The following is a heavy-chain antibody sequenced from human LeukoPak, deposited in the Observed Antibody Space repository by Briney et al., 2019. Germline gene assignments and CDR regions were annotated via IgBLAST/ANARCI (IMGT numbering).Heavy chain of an antibody. V-gene: IGHV1-18*01. CDR1: GYTFTNYG. Sequence: ASVKVSCKASGYTFTNYGISWVRQAPGQGLEWLGWISAYNGNTHFAQQFQGRLTVTTDTSTSTAYLELRSLRSDDTAVYYCARDQPYSYGSGTWALTRIEDSYAMDVWGQGTTITVSS. J-gene: IGHJ6*02. D-gene: IGHD3-10*01. CDR3: ARDQPYSYGSGTWALTRIEDSYAMDV. CDR2: ISAYNGNT.